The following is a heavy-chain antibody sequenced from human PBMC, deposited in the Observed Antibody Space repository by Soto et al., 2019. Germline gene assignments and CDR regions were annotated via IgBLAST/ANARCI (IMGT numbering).Heavy chain of an antibody. CDR2: ISGSGGST. CDR3: AKQLWFGEFHYFAIDV. CDR1: GFTFSSYA. Sequence: EVQLLESGGGLVQPGGSLRLSCAASGFTFSSYAMNWVRQAPGKGLELVSAISGSGGSTYYADSVKGLFTISRDNSKNTLYLQMNSLRAEDKAVYSCAKQLWFGEFHYFAIDVWGQGTTVNVSS. V-gene: IGHV3-23*01. D-gene: IGHD3-10*01. J-gene: IGHJ6*02.